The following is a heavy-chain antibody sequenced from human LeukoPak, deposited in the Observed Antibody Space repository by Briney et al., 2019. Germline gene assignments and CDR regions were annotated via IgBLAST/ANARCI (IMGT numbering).Heavy chain of an antibody. J-gene: IGHJ4*02. Sequence: ASVTVSCKAFGSTFPSYSIHWVRQAPGQRLEWMGWINAGNGNTKYSQEFQGRVTITRDTSASTAYMELSSLRSEDMAVYYCARAATVTTHFDYWGQGTLVTVSS. CDR1: GSTFPSYS. V-gene: IGHV1-3*03. CDR2: INAGNGNT. D-gene: IGHD4-17*01. CDR3: ARAATVTTHFDY.